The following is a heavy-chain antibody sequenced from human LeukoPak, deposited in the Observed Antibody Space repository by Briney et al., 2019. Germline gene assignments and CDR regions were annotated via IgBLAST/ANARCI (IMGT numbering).Heavy chain of an antibody. D-gene: IGHD3-10*01. Sequence: ASVKVSCKASGYTFTSYDINWVRQATGQGLEWMGWMNPNSGNTGYAQKFQGRVTMTRNTSISTAYMELSSLRSEDTAVYYCARAPSVRGVIPIYYYYYMDVWGKGTTVTISS. J-gene: IGHJ6*03. CDR2: MNPNSGNT. V-gene: IGHV1-8*01. CDR1: GYTFTSYD. CDR3: ARAPSVRGVIPIYYYYYMDV.